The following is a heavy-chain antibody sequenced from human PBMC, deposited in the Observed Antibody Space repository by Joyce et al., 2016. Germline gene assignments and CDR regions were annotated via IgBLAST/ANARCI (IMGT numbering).Heavy chain of an antibody. CDR1: GSTFTTYT. J-gene: IGHJ3*02. V-gene: IGHV1-3*01. Sequence: QVQLVQSGAEVKKPGASVKVSCKASGSTFTTYTMHWVRQAPGQRLEWMGWINAGNGNTEYSQKFQGRVTITRDTSASIAYMELSSLRSEDTAVYYCARDAPPTYYYDSSGLPDAFDIWGQGTMVTVSS. CDR2: INAGNGNT. CDR3: ARDAPPTYYYDSSGLPDAFDI. D-gene: IGHD3-22*01.